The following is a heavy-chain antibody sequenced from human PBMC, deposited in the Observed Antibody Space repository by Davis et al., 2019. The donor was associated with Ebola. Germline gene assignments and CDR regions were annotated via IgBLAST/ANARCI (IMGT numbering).Heavy chain of an antibody. J-gene: IGHJ3*02. CDR3: ARDRLRIAAAGIAFDI. Sequence: GGSLRLSCAASGFTFSDYYMSWIRQAPGKGLEWVSYISSSGSTIYYADSVKGRFTISRDNAKNSLYLQMNSLRAEDTAVYYCARDRLRIAAAGIAFDIWGQGTMVTVSS. CDR1: GFTFSDYY. CDR2: ISSSGSTI. D-gene: IGHD6-13*01. V-gene: IGHV3-11*04.